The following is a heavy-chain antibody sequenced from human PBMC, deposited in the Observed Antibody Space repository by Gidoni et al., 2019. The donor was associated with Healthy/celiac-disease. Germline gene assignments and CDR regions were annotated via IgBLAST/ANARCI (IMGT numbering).Heavy chain of an antibody. J-gene: IGHJ4*02. Sequence: QVQLVQSGAEVKKPGASVKVSCQASGYTFTGYYMHWGRQAPGQGLEWMGWINPNSGGTNYAQKFQGWVTMTRDTSISTAYMELSRLRSDDTAVYYCARGPRDYYYDSSGYYQNFDYWGQGTLVTVSS. CDR2: INPNSGGT. CDR3: ARGPRDYYYDSSGYYQNFDY. V-gene: IGHV1-2*04. CDR1: GYTFTGYY. D-gene: IGHD3-22*01.